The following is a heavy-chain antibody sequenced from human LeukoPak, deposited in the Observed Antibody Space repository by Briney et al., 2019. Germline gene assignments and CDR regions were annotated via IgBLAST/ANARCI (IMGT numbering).Heavy chain of an antibody. Sequence: ASVKVSCKASGGTFSSYAISWVRQAPGQGLERMGLMNPNSGNTGYAQKFQGRLTMTRSTSIGTAYMELSSLTSEDTAVYYCARVQRVEFPLKYYFDYWGQGTLVTVSS. D-gene: IGHD2-21*01. CDR2: MNPNSGNT. V-gene: IGHV1-8*02. J-gene: IGHJ4*02. CDR1: GGTFSSYA. CDR3: ARVQRVEFPLKYYFDY.